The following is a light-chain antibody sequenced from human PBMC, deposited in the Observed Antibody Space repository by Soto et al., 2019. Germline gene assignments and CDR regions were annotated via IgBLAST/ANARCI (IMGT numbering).Light chain of an antibody. CDR3: AAWDDSLDGWV. V-gene: IGLV1-44*01. CDR1: RSNIGSNT. J-gene: IGLJ3*02. Sequence: QSVLTQPPAASGTPGQRVTISCSGSRSNIGSNTANWYQLLPGTAPKLLIHSNNQRPSGVPDRFSGSKSGTSASLAISGPQSEDEADYYCAAWDDSLDGWVFGGGTKLTVL. CDR2: SNN.